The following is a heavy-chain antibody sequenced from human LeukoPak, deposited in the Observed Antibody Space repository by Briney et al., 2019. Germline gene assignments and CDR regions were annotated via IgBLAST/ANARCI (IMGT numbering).Heavy chain of an antibody. CDR2: IKEDGTDK. V-gene: IGHV3-7*04. J-gene: IGHJ5*02. CDR1: GFTFSKSW. D-gene: IGHD6-13*01. Sequence: GGSLRLSCAASGFTFSKSWMTWVRQAPGKGLEWLAHIKEDGTDKYYVDSVKGRFTISRNNAKNSLYLQMNSLRAEDTAVYYCARDTPPYSSSSIWFDPWGQGTLVTVSS. CDR3: ARDTPPYSSSSIWFDP.